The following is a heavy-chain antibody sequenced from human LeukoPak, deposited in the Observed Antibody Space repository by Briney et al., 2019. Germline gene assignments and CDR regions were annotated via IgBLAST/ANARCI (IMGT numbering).Heavy chain of an antibody. V-gene: IGHV4-38-2*01. D-gene: IGHD6-25*01. Sequence: PSETLSLTCAVSAYSISSGYYWGWIRQPPGKGLEWIASIHHSGITYYNPSLKSRVTISVDTSKNHFSQKMSSVTAADSAVYYCARQYTSGSGYYFDYWGQGALVSVSS. CDR2: IHHSGIT. J-gene: IGHJ4*02. CDR1: AYSISSGYY. CDR3: ARQYTSGSGYYFDY.